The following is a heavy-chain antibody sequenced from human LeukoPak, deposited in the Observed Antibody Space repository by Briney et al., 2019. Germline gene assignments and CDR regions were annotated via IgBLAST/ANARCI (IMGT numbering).Heavy chain of an antibody. CDR1: GGSISSSSYY. CDR3: ARLGKEDQLPTYYYYYYMDV. CDR2: ISCSGNT. D-gene: IGHD2-2*01. V-gene: IGHV4-39*01. J-gene: IGHJ6*03. Sequence: PSETLSLTCTVSGGSISSSSYYWGWIRQPPGKGLEWIGTISCSGNTYYNPSLKSRVTISLDTSKNQFSLKLTSVTAADTAVYYCARLGKEDQLPTYYYYYYMDVWGKGTTVTISS.